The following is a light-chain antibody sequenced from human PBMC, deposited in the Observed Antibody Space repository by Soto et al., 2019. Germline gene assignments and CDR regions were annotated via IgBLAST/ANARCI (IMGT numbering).Light chain of an antibody. V-gene: IGKV3-15*01. CDR2: GAS. CDR1: QSVSSN. CDR3: QQYDNWPPT. Sequence: EIVMTQSPATLSVSPGERATLSCRASQSVSSNFAWYQQKPGQSPRLLINGASTRAAGIPARFSGSGSGTEFTLTISSLQSEDFAVYSCQQYDNWPPTFGQGTKVEFK. J-gene: IGKJ1*01.